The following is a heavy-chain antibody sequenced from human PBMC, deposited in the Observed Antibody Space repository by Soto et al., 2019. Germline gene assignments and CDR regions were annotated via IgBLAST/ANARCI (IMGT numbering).Heavy chain of an antibody. CDR1: GGSISSYY. Sequence: QVQLQESGPGLVKPSETLSLTCTVSGGSISSYYWSWIRQPPGKGLEWIGYIYYSGSTNYNPSLKSRVTISVDTSKNQFSLKLSSVTAADTAVYYCARNFRSSTYYYYYMDAWGKGTTVTVSS. CDR2: IYYSGST. CDR3: ARNFRSSTYYYYYMDA. D-gene: IGHD2-2*01. V-gene: IGHV4-59*01. J-gene: IGHJ6*03.